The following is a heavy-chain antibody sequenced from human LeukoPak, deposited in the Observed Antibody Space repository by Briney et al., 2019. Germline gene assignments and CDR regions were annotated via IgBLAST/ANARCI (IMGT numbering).Heavy chain of an antibody. J-gene: IGHJ4*02. V-gene: IGHV4-31*03. D-gene: IGHD4-17*01. Sequence: KASETLSLTCTVSGGSISSGGYYWSWIRQHPGNGLEWIGYIYYSGSTYYNPSLKSRVTISVDTSENQFSLKLSSVTAADTAVYYCARDYRYGDGFDYWGQGTLVTVSS. CDR3: ARDYRYGDGFDY. CDR2: IYYSGST. CDR1: GGSISSGGYY.